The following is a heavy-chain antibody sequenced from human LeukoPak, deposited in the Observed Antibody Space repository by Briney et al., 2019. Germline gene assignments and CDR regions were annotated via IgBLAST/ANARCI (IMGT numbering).Heavy chain of an antibody. J-gene: IGHJ5*02. CDR1: GLTFSTSD. V-gene: IGHV3-30*19. CDR2: ISYDGSNK. D-gene: IGHD3-22*01. CDR3: AKDLLSRSYYDSSGYFHWFDP. Sequence: GGSLRLSCAASGLTFSTSDMHWVRQAPGKGLEWVAVISYDGSNKYYADSVKGRFTISRDNSKNTLYLQMNSLRAEDTAVYYCAKDLLSRSYYDSSGYFHWFDPWGQGTLVTVSS.